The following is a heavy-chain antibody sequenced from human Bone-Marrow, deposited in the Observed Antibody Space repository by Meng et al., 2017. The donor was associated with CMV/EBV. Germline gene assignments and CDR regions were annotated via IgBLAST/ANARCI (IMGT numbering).Heavy chain of an antibody. CDR3: ARASGPAIYQLLLIY. V-gene: IGHV1-18*01. D-gene: IGHD2-2*01. CDR1: GYTFSNYG. CDR2: ISAYNGNT. Sequence: ASMKVSCKASGYTFSNYGIIWVRQAPGQGLEWMGWISAYNGNTKSAREFQGRVTMTTDTSTSTAYMEVKSLRSDDTAVYYCARASGPAIYQLLLIYWGQGTLVTVSS. J-gene: IGHJ4*02.